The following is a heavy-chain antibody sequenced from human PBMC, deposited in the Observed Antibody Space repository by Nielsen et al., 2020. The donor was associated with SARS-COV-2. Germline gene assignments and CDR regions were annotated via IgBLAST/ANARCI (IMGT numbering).Heavy chain of an antibody. V-gene: IGHV1-18*01. CDR3: ARDRDPTGANIVLLVAANQGMDV. CDR2: ITTHNGLT. J-gene: IGHJ6*02. D-gene: IGHD2-15*01. Sequence: WVRQAPGQGLEWMGWITTHNGLTNYAHKLQGRVTMTTDTYTSTVYMELRSLRSDDTAVYYCARDRDPTGANIVLLVAANQGMDVWGQGTTVTVSS.